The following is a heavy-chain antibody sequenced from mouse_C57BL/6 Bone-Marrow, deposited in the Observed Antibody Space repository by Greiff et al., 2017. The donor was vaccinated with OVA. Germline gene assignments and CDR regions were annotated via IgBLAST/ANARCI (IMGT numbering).Heavy chain of an antibody. D-gene: IGHD2-5*01. V-gene: IGHV1-81*01. J-gene: IGHJ2*01. CDR2: IYPRSGNT. CDR1: GYTFTSYG. CDR3: AEGVYYSKEYY. Sequence: QVQLKESGAELARPGASVKLSCKASGYTFTSYGISWVKQRTGQGLEWIGEIYPRSGNTYYTEKFKGKATLTADQSSSTAYMELRSLTSVDAAVSFCAEGVYYSKEYYWGQGTTLTVSS.